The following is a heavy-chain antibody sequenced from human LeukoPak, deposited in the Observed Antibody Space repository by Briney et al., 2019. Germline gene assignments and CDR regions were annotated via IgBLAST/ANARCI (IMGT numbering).Heavy chain of an antibody. V-gene: IGHV4-34*01. CDR1: GGSFSGYY. CDR2: INHSGST. Sequence: SETLSLTCAVYGGSFSGYYWSWIRQPPGKGLEWIGEINHSGSTNYNPSLKSRVTISVDTSKNQFSLRLSSVTAADTAVYFCARGILRDYYDSSGFYHRGGVGYWGQGTLVTVSS. J-gene: IGHJ4*02. D-gene: IGHD3-22*01. CDR3: ARGILRDYYDSSGFYHRGGVGY.